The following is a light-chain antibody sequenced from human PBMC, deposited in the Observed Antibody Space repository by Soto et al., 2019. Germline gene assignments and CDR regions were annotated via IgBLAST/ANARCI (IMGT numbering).Light chain of an antibody. V-gene: IGKV1-39*01. CDR1: QSISTY. J-gene: IGKJ4*01. CDR2: SAS. Sequence: DIQLTQSPSSLSASVGDTVTITCRASQSISTYLNWWQHKPGTAPRLLISSASNLHTGVPSRFSGSGSGAAFTLTIRSLQPEDSATYFCQHNINISLTVGGWIMVDIK. CDR3: QHNINISLT.